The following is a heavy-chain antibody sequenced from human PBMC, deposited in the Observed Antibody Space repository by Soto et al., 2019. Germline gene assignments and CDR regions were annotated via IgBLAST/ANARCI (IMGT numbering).Heavy chain of an antibody. D-gene: IGHD3-10*01. CDR3: AAELGENPASPFDA. CDR2: IIPLFGTA. J-gene: IGHJ4*02. CDR1: GVTFSSET. V-gene: IGHV1-69*01. Sequence: QVQLVQSGADVKKPGSSVKVSCQASGVTFSSETLGWVRQAPGQGLEWVGGIIPLFGTASYAQKLQGRVTNTADESTSTVYMELSSLRSDDTAVYFCAAELGENPASPFDAWGQGTLVTVSS.